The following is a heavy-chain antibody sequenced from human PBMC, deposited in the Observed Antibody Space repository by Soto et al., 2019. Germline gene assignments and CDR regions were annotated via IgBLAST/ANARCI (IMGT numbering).Heavy chain of an antibody. J-gene: IGHJ4*02. CDR2: TDYSGTT. V-gene: IGHV4-59*01. CDR1: GGSIRSFY. Sequence: PSETLSLTCTVSGGSIRSFYWTWIRQPPGKALEFIGYTDYSGTTKYNPSLRSRLTLSVDTSRNQFSLKLRSVTAADTAVYYCSARSGIYGDFVDYWGQGTLVTVSS. D-gene: IGHD4-17*01. CDR3: SARSGIYGDFVDY.